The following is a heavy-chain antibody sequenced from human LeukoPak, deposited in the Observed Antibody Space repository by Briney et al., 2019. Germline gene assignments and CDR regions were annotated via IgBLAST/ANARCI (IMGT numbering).Heavy chain of an antibody. D-gene: IGHD4-23*01. Sequence: GASVTVSCKASGGTFSSYAISWVRQAPGQGLEWMGGIIPIFGTANYAQKFQGRVTITADESTSTAYMELSSLRSEDTAVYYCAINYGGNSGDAFDIWGQGTMVTVSS. CDR1: GGTFSSYA. CDR2: IIPIFGTA. CDR3: AINYGGNSGDAFDI. V-gene: IGHV1-69*13. J-gene: IGHJ3*02.